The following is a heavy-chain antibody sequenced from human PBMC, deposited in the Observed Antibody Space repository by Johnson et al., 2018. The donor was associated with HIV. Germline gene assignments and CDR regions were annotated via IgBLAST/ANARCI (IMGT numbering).Heavy chain of an antibody. V-gene: IGHV3-9*01. J-gene: IGHJ3*02. CDR2: ISWNSGNI. CDR3: AKDMIPFGGVIVNDAFYI. Sequence: VQLVESGGGLVQPGRSLRLSCAASGFTFDDYAMHWVRQAPGKGLEWVSGISWNSGNIDYADSVRGRFTISRDNAKNSLYLQMNSLRAEDTALYYCAKDMIPFGGVIVNDAFYIWGQGTMVTVSS. CDR1: GFTFDDYA. D-gene: IGHD3-16*02.